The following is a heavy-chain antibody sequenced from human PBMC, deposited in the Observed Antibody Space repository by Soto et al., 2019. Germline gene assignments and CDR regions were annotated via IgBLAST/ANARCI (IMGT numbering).Heavy chain of an antibody. CDR3: ARDNGWNYLIY. CDR1: GFTFSNYW. J-gene: IGHJ4*02. CDR2: INEDGSEK. D-gene: IGHD6-19*01. Sequence: GSLRLSCAASGFTFSNYWMSWVRLAPGKGLEWVANINEDGSEKKYVDYVKGRITISRDNAKNSLYLHMNSLRAEDTAVYYCARDNGWNYLIYWGQGTLVTVSS. V-gene: IGHV3-7*01.